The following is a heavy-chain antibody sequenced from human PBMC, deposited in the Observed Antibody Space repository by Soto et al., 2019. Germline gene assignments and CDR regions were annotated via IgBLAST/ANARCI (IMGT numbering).Heavy chain of an antibody. CDR1: GYTFTSYG. D-gene: IGHD6-19*01. Sequence: ASVKVSCKASGYTFTSYGISWVRQAPGQGLEWMGWISAYNGNTNYAQKLQGRVTMTTDTSTSTAYMELRSLRSDDTAVYYCVRGGSGWQKSLYYYYYGMDVWGQGTTVTVSS. J-gene: IGHJ6*02. V-gene: IGHV1-18*01. CDR3: VRGGSGWQKSLYYYYYGMDV. CDR2: ISAYNGNT.